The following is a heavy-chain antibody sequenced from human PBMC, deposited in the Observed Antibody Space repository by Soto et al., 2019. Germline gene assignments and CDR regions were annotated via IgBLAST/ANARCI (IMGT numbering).Heavy chain of an antibody. D-gene: IGHD5-18*01. CDR2: IYSGGSA. CDR1: GFTVSSNY. V-gene: IGHV3-66*04. J-gene: IGHJ4*02. CDR3: ARHGYSYGGGYFDY. Sequence: EVQLVESGGGLVQPGGSLGLSCAASGFTVSSNYMSWVRQAPGKGLEWVSVIYSGGSAYYADSVKGRFTISRDNSKNTLYLQMNSLRAEDTALYYCARHGYSYGGGYFDYWGQGTLVTVSS.